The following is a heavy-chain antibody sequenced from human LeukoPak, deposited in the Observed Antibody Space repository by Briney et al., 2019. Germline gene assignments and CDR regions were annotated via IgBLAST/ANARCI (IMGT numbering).Heavy chain of an antibody. CDR2: IYPGDSDT. D-gene: IGHD3-22*01. CDR1: GYSFTSYW. Sequence: GESLKISCKGSGYSFTSYWIGWVRQMPGKGLEWMGIIYPGDSDTRYSPSFQGQVTISADKSISTAYLQCSSLKASDTAMYYWARVIAKDARGAFDIWGQGTMVTVSS. CDR3: ARVIAKDARGAFDI. J-gene: IGHJ3*02. V-gene: IGHV5-51*01.